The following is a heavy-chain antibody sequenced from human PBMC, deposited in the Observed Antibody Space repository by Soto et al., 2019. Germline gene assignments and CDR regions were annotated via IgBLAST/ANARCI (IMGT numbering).Heavy chain of an antibody. CDR2: IYYTGNT. CDR3: ASGHDAYKVRY. Sequence: PSETLSLTCTVSGGSISSGGTGSYWTWIRQLPGKGLEWIGYIYYTGNTYYNPSLKSRPTISIDTSENQFSLKLTSVTAADTAVYFCASGHDAYKVRYWGQGTLVTGLL. V-gene: IGHV4-31*03. CDR1: GGSISSGGTGSY. J-gene: IGHJ4*02. D-gene: IGHD1-1*01.